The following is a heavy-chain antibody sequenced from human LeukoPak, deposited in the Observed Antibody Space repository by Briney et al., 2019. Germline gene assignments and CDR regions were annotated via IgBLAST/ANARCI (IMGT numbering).Heavy chain of an antibody. J-gene: IGHJ3*02. V-gene: IGHV3-9*01. CDR2: VTWNSGTI. D-gene: IGHD1-7*01. CDR3: AKDVTGTGAFDI. CDR1: GFTFDDYA. Sequence: GGSLRLSCAASGFTFDDYAMHWVRHGPGKGPEWVSGVTWNSGTIGYADSVKGRFTISRDNAKNSLYLQMNSLRAEDTALYYCAKDVTGTGAFDIWGQGTMVTGSS.